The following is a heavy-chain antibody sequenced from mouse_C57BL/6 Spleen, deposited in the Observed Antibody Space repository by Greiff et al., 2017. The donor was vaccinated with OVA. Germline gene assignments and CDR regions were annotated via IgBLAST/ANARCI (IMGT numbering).Heavy chain of an antibody. CDR1: GYTFTNYW. J-gene: IGHJ4*01. Sequence: QVQLQQSGAALVRPGTSVKMSCKASGYTFTNYWIGWAKQRPGHGLEWIGDIYPGGGYTNYNEKFKGKATLTADKSSRTAYMQFSSLTSEDSAIYYCARWGLRRDYAMDYWGQGTSVTVSS. D-gene: IGHD2-4*01. V-gene: IGHV1-63*01. CDR3: ARWGLRRDYAMDY. CDR2: IYPGGGYT.